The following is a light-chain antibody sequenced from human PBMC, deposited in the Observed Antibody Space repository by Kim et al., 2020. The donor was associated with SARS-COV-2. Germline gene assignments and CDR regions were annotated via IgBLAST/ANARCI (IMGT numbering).Light chain of an antibody. CDR1: SSDVGRYNL. J-gene: IGLJ2*01. CDR3: CSYAGSSTLI. Sequence: GQSITISCPGTSSDVGRYNLVSWYQLQPGKAPKLMIYEVTKWPSGVSNRFSGSKSGNTASLTISGLQAEDEADYYCCSYAGSSTLIFGGGTQLTVL. V-gene: IGLV2-23*02. CDR2: EVT.